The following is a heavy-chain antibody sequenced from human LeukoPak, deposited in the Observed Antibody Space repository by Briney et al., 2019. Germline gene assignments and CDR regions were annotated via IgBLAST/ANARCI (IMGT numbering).Heavy chain of an antibody. D-gene: IGHD4-17*01. CDR1: GFTFSSYE. J-gene: IGHJ4*02. CDR2: ISSSGSTI. CDR3: ARNAGYGDYVDFDY. Sequence: GGSLRLSCAASGFTFSSYEMNWVRQAPGKGLEWVSYISSSGSTIYYADSVKGRFTISRDNAKNSLYLQMNSLRAEDTAVYYCARNAGYGDYVDFDYWGQGTLVTVSS. V-gene: IGHV3-48*03.